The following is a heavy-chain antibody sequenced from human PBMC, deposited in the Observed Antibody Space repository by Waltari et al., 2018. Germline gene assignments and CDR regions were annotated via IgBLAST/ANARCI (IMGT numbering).Heavy chain of an antibody. V-gene: IGHV3-7*03. CDR2: VRRDGAEK. Sequence: EVQRVGSGGGPVKPGGSLTLSCSGSGLNFNNEWMGWPPQPPGKGLEWLANVRRDGAEKNYVDSVKGRFTISRDNAENSLFLQMNSLSAEDTAVYYCATAGAYSPQGGRYYYDSWGQGTVVSVS. D-gene: IGHD2-21*01. CDR1: GLNFNNEW. CDR3: ATAGAYSPQGGRYYYDS. J-gene: IGHJ4*02.